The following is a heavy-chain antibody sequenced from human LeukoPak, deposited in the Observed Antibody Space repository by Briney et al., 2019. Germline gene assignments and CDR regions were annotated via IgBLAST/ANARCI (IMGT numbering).Heavy chain of an antibody. Sequence: PGGSLRLSCAASGFTFSDYYMSWIRQAPGKGLEWVGRIKSKTDAGTTDYAAPVKGRFTISRDDSKNTLYLQMNSLKTEDTAVYYCSGPPVGHFHYYGMDVWGQGTTVTVSS. V-gene: IGHV3-15*01. CDR3: SGPPVGHFHYYGMDV. CDR1: GFTFSDYY. J-gene: IGHJ6*02. CDR2: IKSKTDAGTT. D-gene: IGHD6-19*01.